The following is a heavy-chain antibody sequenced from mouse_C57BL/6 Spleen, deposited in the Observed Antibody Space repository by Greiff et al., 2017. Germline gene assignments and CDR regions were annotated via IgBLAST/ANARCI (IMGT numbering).Heavy chain of an antibody. Sequence: QVQLKQSGPELVKPGASVKISCKASGYSFTSYYIHWVKQRPGQGLEWIGWIYPGSGNTKYNEKFKGKATLTADTSSSTAYMQLSSLTSEDSAVYYCARGGLLPCDYWGQGTTLTVSS. CDR3: ARGGLLPCDY. CDR1: GYSFTSYY. D-gene: IGHD1-1*01. V-gene: IGHV1-66*01. J-gene: IGHJ2*01. CDR2: IYPGSGNT.